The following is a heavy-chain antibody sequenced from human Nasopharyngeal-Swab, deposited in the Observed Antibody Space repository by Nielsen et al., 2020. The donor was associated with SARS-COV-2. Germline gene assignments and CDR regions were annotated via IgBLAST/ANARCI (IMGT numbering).Heavy chain of an antibody. J-gene: IGHJ4*02. D-gene: IGHD3-3*01. CDR2: ISSSGSTI. CDR1: GFTFSDYY. CDR3: ARDGMEWYYFDY. V-gene: IGHV3-11*04. Sequence: GESLKISCAASGFTFSDYYMSWIRQAPGKGLEWVSYISSSGSTIYYADSVKGRFTISRDNAKNSLYLQMNSLRAEDTAVYYCARDGMEWYYFDYWGQGTLVTVSS.